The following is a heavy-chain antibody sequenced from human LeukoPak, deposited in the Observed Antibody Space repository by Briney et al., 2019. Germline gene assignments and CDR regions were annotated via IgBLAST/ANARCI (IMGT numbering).Heavy chain of an antibody. V-gene: IGHV4-38-2*01. J-gene: IGHJ5*02. CDR2: IYPSGTT. CDR3: ARAYSSSWYNWFDP. D-gene: IGHD6-13*01. CDR1: GFTFSDYE. Sequence: GSLRLSCAASGFTFSDYEMNWIRQPPGKGLEWIGNIYPSGTTYYNPSLKTRVTISVDTSKNQFSLKLSSVTAADTAVYFCARAYSSSWYNWFDPWGQGTLVTVSS.